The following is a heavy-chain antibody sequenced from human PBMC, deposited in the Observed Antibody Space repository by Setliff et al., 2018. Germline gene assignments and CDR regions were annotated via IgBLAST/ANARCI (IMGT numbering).Heavy chain of an antibody. CDR1: GGSISSYY. V-gene: IGHV4-59*08. Sequence: PSDTLSLTCNVSGGSISSYYWTWIRQPPGKGLEWIGYFYHSGSTNYNPSLKGRVTMTSDTSRNQLSLKLTSVSAADTAIYYCARSSYYASGNPHNYYMDVWGKGTAVTVSS. CDR3: ARSSYYASGNPHNYYMDV. D-gene: IGHD3-10*01. J-gene: IGHJ6*03. CDR2: FYHSGST.